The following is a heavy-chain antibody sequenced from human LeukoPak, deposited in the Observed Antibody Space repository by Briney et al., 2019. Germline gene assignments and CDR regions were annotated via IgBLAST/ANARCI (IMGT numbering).Heavy chain of an antibody. D-gene: IGHD6-19*01. CDR2: NNYTGTT. V-gene: IGHV4-59*08. J-gene: IGHJ3*02. Sequence: RSETLSLTCAVSGGSICGLYWSWMREPPGRGVEWIAYNNYTGTTKQKPSLKSRVAISMDTSKNQFSLKLNSVTAADTAIYYCARLHLAVAHGALDIWGQGTKDTVSS. CDR3: ARLHLAVAHGALDI. CDR1: GGSICGLY.